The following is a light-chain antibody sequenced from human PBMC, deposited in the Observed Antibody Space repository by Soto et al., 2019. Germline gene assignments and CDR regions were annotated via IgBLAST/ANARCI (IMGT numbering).Light chain of an antibody. CDR3: QQYYSTPWT. CDR2: WAS. J-gene: IGKJ1*01. CDR1: QNILYSSNNKNY. Sequence: DIVMTQSPDSLAVSLGERATINCKSSQNILYSSNNKNYLAWYQQRPRQPPKLLIYWASTRESGVTDRFSGSGSGTDFTLTISGLQAEDVAVYYCQQYYSTPWTFGQGTKVEIK. V-gene: IGKV4-1*01.